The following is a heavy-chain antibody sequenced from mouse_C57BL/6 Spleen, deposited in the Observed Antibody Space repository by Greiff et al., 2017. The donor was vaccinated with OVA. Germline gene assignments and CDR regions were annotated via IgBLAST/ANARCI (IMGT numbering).Heavy chain of an antibody. CDR3: ARPGIQYAMDY. J-gene: IGHJ4*01. V-gene: IGHV1-72*01. CDR1: GYTFTSYW. Sequence: QVQLQQPGAELVKPGASVKLSCKASGYTFTSYWMHWVKQRPGRGLEWSGRIDPNSGGNKYNEKFKSKATLTVDKPSSTAYMQLSSLTSEYSAVYYCARPGIQYAMDYWGQGTSVTVSS. CDR2: IDPNSGGN.